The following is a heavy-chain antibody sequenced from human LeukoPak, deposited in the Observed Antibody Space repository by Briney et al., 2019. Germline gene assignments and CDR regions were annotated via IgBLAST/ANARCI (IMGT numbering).Heavy chain of an antibody. Sequence: SETLSLTCTVSGASISRYFWNWIRQPPGKELEWIGYISSGGSTNYNPSLKSRVTISIDTSKNQFSLKLTSATAADAAVYYCARGDDYKSTLFDYWGQGTLVTVSS. D-gene: IGHD5-12*01. CDR1: GASISRYF. CDR2: ISSGGST. CDR3: ARGDDYKSTLFDY. V-gene: IGHV4-59*01. J-gene: IGHJ4*02.